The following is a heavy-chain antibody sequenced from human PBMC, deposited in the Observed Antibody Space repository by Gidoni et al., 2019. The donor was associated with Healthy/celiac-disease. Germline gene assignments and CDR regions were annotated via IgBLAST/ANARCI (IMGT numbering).Heavy chain of an antibody. CDR3: ARHPIVATINGPKYYYGMDV. CDR1: GGSISSYY. J-gene: IGHJ6*02. Sequence: QVQLQESGPGLVKPSETLSLTCTVSGGSISSYYWRWIRQPPGKGLEWIGYIYYSGSTNYNPSLKSRVTISVDTSKNQCSLKLSPVTAADTAVYYCARHPIVATINGPKYYYGMDVWGQGTTVTVSS. CDR2: IYYSGST. V-gene: IGHV4-59*01. D-gene: IGHD5-12*01.